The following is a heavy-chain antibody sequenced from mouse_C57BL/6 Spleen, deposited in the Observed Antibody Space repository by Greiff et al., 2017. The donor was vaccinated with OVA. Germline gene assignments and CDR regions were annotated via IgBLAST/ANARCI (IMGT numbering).Heavy chain of an antibody. CDR2: IHPNSGST. J-gene: IGHJ2*01. CDR3: ARTEGLRRPYFDY. Sequence: QVQLQQPGAELVKPGASVKLSCKASGYTFTSYWMHWVKQRPGQGLEGIGMIHPNSGSTNYNEKFKSKATLTVDKSSSTAYMQLSSLTSEDSAVYYCARTEGLRRPYFDYWGQGTTLTVSS. D-gene: IGHD2-4*01. V-gene: IGHV1-64*01. CDR1: GYTFTSYW.